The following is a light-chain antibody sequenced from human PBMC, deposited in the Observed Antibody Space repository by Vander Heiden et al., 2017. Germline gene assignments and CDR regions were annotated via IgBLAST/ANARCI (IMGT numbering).Light chain of an antibody. CDR2: GAS. Sequence: EIVMTHSPATLSVSTGERATLSCRASQSVSSNLAWYQQKPGQAPRLLIYGASTRATGIPARFSGSGSGTEFTLTISSLQSEDFAVYYCQQYNNWPGAFGQGTKVEIK. V-gene: IGKV3-15*01. J-gene: IGKJ1*01. CDR3: QQYNNWPGA. CDR1: QSVSSN.